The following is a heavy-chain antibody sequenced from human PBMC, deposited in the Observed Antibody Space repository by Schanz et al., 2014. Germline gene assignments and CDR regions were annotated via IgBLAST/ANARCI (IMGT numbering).Heavy chain of an antibody. J-gene: IGHJ6*02. D-gene: IGHD1-7*01. CDR2: IYSGDNT. Sequence: EMQLVESEGGLIQPGGSLRLSCAASGFTVTSYYMSWVRQAPGKGLEWVSVIYSGDNTYYADSVKGRFTISRDNPKNTVYLQMNSLRAEDTAVYFCASLIGTTSAHFYGMDVWGQGTTVTVSS. CDR1: GFTVTSYY. V-gene: IGHV3-53*01. CDR3: ASLIGTTSAHFYGMDV.